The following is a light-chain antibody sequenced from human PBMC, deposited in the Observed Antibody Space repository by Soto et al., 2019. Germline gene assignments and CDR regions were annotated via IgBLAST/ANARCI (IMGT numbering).Light chain of an antibody. V-gene: IGLV1-40*01. Sequence: QSVLTQPPSVSGAPGQRVTISCTGSSSNIGARYSVHWYQQLPGTAPKLLMYDNNNRPSGVPDRFSGSKSGTSASLAITGLQAEDEADYYCQSYDSDLSGVVFGGGTKLTVL. CDR1: SSNIGARYS. CDR3: QSYDSDLSGVV. J-gene: IGLJ3*02. CDR2: DNN.